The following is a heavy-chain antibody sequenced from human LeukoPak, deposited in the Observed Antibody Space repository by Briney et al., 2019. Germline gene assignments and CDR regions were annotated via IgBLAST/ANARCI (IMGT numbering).Heavy chain of an antibody. CDR2: ISYDGSNK. V-gene: IGHV3-30-3*01. J-gene: IGHJ6*02. Sequence: GGSLRLSCAASGFTFSSYAMHWVRQAPGKGLEWVAVISYDGSNKYYADSVKGRFTISRDNSKNTLYLQMNSLRAEDTAVYYCARDRKYQLPDYYYYGMDVWGQGTTVTVSS. CDR3: ARDRKYQLPDYYYYGMDV. D-gene: IGHD2-2*01. CDR1: GFTFSSYA.